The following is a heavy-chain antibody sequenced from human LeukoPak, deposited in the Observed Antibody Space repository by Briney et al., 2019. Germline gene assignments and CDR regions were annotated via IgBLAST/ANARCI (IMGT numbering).Heavy chain of an antibody. CDR1: GGSISSSSYY. V-gene: IGHV4-39*01. D-gene: IGHD3-22*01. Sequence: SETLSLTCTVSGGSISSSSYYWGWIRQPPGKGLEWIGSIYYSRSTYYNPSLKSRVTISVDTSKNQFSLKLSSVTAADTAVYYCARGTMIVVVYFDYWGQGTLVTVSS. CDR3: ARGTMIVVVYFDY. CDR2: IYYSRST. J-gene: IGHJ4*02.